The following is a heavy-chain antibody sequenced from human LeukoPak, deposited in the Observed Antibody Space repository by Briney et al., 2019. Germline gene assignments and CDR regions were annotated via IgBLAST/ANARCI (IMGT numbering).Heavy chain of an antibody. CDR2: INPNSGGT. J-gene: IGHJ4*02. D-gene: IGHD6-19*01. CDR3: ARRSAGISYFFDY. V-gene: IGHV1-2*02. Sequence: ASVKVSCKASGYTFTGHYMHWVRQAPGQGLEWMGWINPNSGGTNYARKFQGRATMTRDTSISTAYMELSRLRSDDTAVYYCARRSAGISYFFDYWGQGTLVTVSS. CDR1: GYTFTGHY.